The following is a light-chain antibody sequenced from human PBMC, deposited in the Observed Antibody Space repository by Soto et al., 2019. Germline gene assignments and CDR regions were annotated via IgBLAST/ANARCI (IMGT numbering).Light chain of an antibody. J-gene: IGKJ4*01. CDR1: QCISSR. V-gene: IGKV1D-12*01. CDR2: TAS. CDR3: QQTDSFPLT. Sequence: DIQMTQSPSSVSASVGDRGTITCRASQCISSRLGWYQQKPGKAPQLLIYTASSLHSGVPSRFSGSGSGTDFTLTISSLQPEDYATYYCQQTDSFPLTFGGGTKVDIK.